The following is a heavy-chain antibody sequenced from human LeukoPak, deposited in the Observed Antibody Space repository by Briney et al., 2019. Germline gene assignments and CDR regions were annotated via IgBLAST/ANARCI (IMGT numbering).Heavy chain of an antibody. J-gene: IGHJ4*02. V-gene: IGHV1-69*05. CDR2: IIPIFGTA. CDR1: GGTFSSYA. CDR3: ARSYSSSSVKTFYYFDY. Sequence: SVKVSCKVSGGTFSSYAISWVRQAPGQGLEWMGGIIPIFGTANYAQKFQGRVTITTDESMSTAYMELSSLRSEDTAVYYCARSYSSSSVKTFYYFDYWGQGTLVTVSS. D-gene: IGHD6-6*01.